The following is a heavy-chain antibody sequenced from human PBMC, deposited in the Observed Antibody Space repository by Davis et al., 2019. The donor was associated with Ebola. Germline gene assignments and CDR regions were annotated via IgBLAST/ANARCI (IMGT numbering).Heavy chain of an antibody. D-gene: IGHD3-10*01. CDR1: GGSVSSGSYY. CDR3: ARMVQGGIDY. V-gene: IGHV4-39*07. Sequence: MPSETLSLTCTVSGGSVSSGSYYWSWIRQPPGKGLEWIGEINHSGSTNYNPSLKSRVTISVDTSKNQFSLKLSSVTAADTAVYYCARMVQGGIDYWGQGTLVTVSS. J-gene: IGHJ4*02. CDR2: INHSGST.